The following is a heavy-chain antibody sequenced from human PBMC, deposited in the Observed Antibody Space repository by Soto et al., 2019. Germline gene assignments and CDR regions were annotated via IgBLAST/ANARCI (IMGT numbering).Heavy chain of an antibody. V-gene: IGHV4-30-2*01. J-gene: IGHJ4*02. CDR2: IYQSKSA. CDR3: ASGHTRLGELSHDY. Sequence: NPSETLSLTCVVSGGSVTSGGHSWSWIRQAPGKGLEWVGSIYQSKSAYYNPSLRSRVAISVDRSNNQVSLRMTSVTAADTAIYYCASGHTRLGELSHDYWGQGTLVTVSS. CDR1: GGSVTSGGHS. D-gene: IGHD3-16*02.